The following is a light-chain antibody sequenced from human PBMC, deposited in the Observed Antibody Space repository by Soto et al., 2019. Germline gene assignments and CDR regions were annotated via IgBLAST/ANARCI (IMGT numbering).Light chain of an antibody. V-gene: IGKV3-15*01. J-gene: IGKJ2*01. CDR1: RSVSSN. CDR2: GAS. CDR3: QHYNNCLYT. Sequence: EIVMTQSPATLSVSPGERATLSCRASRSVSSNLAWYQHKPDQAPRLLIYGASTRATGIPARCSGGGSGTEFTLTISSLQSEDYAADYCQHYNNCLYTFGQGTK.